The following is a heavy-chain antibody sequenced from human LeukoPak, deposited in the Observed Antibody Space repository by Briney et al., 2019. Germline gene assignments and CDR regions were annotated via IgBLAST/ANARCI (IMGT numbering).Heavy chain of an antibody. CDR1: GFTFSSYG. D-gene: IGHD3-22*01. CDR3: AKDSRIYYYDSSGYYPPDY. J-gene: IGHJ4*02. CDR2: ISYDGSNK. Sequence: GGSLRLSCAASGFTFSSYGVHWVRQAPGKGLEWVAVISYDGSNKYYADSVKGRFTISRDNSKNTLYLQMNSLRAEDTAVYYCAKDSRIYYYDSSGYYPPDYWGQGTLVTVSS. V-gene: IGHV3-30*18.